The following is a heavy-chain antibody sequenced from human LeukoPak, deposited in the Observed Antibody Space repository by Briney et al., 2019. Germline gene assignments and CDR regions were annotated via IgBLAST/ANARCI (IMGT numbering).Heavy chain of an antibody. CDR3: ARVVGYSGYYYYYMDV. CDR1: GGSFSGYY. V-gene: IGHV4-34*01. J-gene: IGHJ6*03. CDR2: INHSGST. Sequence: SETLSLTCAVYGGSFSGYYWRWIRQPPGKRREWIGEINHSGSTNYNPSLKSRVTISVDTSKNQFSLKLSSVTAADTAVYYCARVVGYSGYYYYYMDVWGKGTTVTVSS. D-gene: IGHD3-10*01.